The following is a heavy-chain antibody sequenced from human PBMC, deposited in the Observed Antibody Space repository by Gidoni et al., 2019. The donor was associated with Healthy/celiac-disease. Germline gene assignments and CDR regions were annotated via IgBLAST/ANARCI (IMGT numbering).Heavy chain of an antibody. CDR1: GGTFSSYT. CDR2: IIPILGIA. V-gene: IGHV1-69*02. J-gene: IGHJ4*02. Sequence: QVQLVQSGSEVKKPGSSVKVSCKSSGGTFSSYTISWVRQAPGQGLEWMGRIIPILGIANYAQKFKGRVTITADKSTSTAYMELSSLRSEDTAVYYCARLAAAGTSYDFDYWGQGTLVTVSS. CDR3: ARLAAAGTSYDFDY. D-gene: IGHD6-13*01.